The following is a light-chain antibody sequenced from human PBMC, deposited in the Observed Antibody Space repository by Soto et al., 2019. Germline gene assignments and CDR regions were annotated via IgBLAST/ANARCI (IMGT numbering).Light chain of an antibody. CDR1: QDIRKY. CDR2: AAS. CDR3: QESYSTPWP. V-gene: IGKV1-39*01. Sequence: IQVTQYTYSLSASVGDRVTITCQATQDIRKYLNWYQQKPGKAPKLLIYAASSLQSGVPSRFSGSGSGTDFTLTISSLQPEDFATYYCQESYSTPWPFGQGTNVDI. J-gene: IGKJ1*01.